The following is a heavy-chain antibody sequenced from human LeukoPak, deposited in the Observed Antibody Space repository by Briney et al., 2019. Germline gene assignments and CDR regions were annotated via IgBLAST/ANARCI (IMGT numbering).Heavy chain of an antibody. CDR1: GFTFSSYA. D-gene: IGHD6-19*01. V-gene: IGHV3-23*01. J-gene: IGHJ4*02. Sequence: GGSLRLSCAASGFTFSSYAMSWVRQAPGKGLEWVSAISGCGGSTYYADSVKGRFAISRDNSKNTLYLQMNSLRAEDTAVYYCAKDLAVAGLRLSHFDYWGQGTLVTVSS. CDR2: ISGCGGST. CDR3: AKDLAVAGLRLSHFDY.